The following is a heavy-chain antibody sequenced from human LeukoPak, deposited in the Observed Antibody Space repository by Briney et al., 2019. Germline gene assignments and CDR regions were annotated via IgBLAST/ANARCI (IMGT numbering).Heavy chain of an antibody. CDR3: ARLAVAGLDY. V-gene: IGHV5-51*01. Sequence: GESLKISCKGSGYPFTTYWIGWVRQMPGXGLEWMGIIYPGDSDARYRPSFQGQVTISVDKSITTAYLQWNSLKASDSAMYYCARLAVAGLDYWGQGTLVTVSS. CDR1: GYPFTTYW. CDR2: IYPGDSDA. D-gene: IGHD6-19*01. J-gene: IGHJ4*02.